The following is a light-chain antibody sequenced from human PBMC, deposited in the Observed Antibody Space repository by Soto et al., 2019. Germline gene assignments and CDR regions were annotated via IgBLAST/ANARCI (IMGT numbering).Light chain of an antibody. CDR1: SSNIGAGYD. CDR3: QSYDSSLSGWV. Sequence: QSVLTQPPSVSGAPGLRVTISCTGSSSNIGAGYDVHWYHQLPGTAPKLLIYGNTNRPSGVPDRFSGSKSGTSASLAITGLQAEDEADYYCQSYDSSLSGWVFGGGTKLTVL. J-gene: IGLJ3*02. V-gene: IGLV1-40*01. CDR2: GNT.